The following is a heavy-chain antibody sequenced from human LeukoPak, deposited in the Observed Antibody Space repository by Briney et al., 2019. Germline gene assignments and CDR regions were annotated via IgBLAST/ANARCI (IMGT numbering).Heavy chain of an antibody. D-gene: IGHD3-3*01. J-gene: IGHJ4*02. Sequence: SVKVSCKASGGTFSSDAISWVRQAPGQGLEWMGRIIPILGIANYAQKFQGRVTITADKSTSTAYMELSSLRSEDTAVYYCARSELAYDFWSGYSAGLDYWGQGTLVTVSS. CDR2: IIPILGIA. V-gene: IGHV1-69*04. CDR1: GGTFSSDA. CDR3: ARSELAYDFWSGYSAGLDY.